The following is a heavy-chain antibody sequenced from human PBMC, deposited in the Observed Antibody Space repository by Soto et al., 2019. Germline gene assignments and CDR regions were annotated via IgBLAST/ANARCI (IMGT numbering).Heavy chain of an antibody. J-gene: IGHJ6*02. D-gene: IGHD3-10*01. CDR3: ASPAGSGGDYYYYGMDV. Sequence: GGSLRLSCAASGFTFSSYAMHWVRQAPGKGLEWVAVISYDGSNKYYADSVKGRFTISRDNSKNTLYLQMNSLRAEDTAVYYCASPAGSGGDYYYYGMDVWGQGTTVTVSS. V-gene: IGHV3-30-3*01. CDR1: GFTFSSYA. CDR2: ISYDGSNK.